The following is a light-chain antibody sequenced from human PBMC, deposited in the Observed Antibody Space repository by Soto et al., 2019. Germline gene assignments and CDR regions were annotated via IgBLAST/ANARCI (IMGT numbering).Light chain of an antibody. CDR2: EVS. CDR3: AAWDDSLSRGV. V-gene: IGLV2-14*01. CDR1: SSDVGGYDY. J-gene: IGLJ3*02. Sequence: QSVLTQPASVSGSPGQSITISCTGTSSDVGGYDYVSWYQLHPGKAPKLMVFEVSNRPSGVSYRFSGSKSGTSASLGISGLRSEDEADYYCAAWDDSLSRGVFGGGTKVTVL.